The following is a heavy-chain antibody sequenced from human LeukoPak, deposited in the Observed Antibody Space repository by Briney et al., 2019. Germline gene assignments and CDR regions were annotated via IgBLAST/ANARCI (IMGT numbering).Heavy chain of an antibody. CDR3: ARRAGAYSHPYDY. J-gene: IGHJ4*02. CDR1: GFTFSSYA. V-gene: IGHV3-23*01. CDR2: ISGSGGFT. Sequence: PGGTLRLSCAASGFTFSSYAMSWVRQAPGKGLEWVSAISGSGGFTYYADSVKGRFTISRDNSKNTLYLQMNSLRAEDTAVYYCARRAGAYSHPYDYWGQGTLVTVSS. D-gene: IGHD4/OR15-4a*01.